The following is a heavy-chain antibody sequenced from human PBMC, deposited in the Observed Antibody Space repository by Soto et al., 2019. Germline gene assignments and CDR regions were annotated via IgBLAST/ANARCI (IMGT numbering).Heavy chain of an antibody. CDR2: IYWDDDK. V-gene: IGHV2-5*02. Sequence: VSGPTLVNPTQTLTLTCTFSGFSLSTSGVGVGWIRQPPGKALEWLALIYWDDDKRYSPSLKSRLTITKDTSKNQVVLTMTNMDPVDTATYYCAHRDSSGPSPDNWFDPWGQGTLVTVSS. CDR1: GFSLSTSGVG. D-gene: IGHD6-25*01. CDR3: AHRDSSGPSPDNWFDP. J-gene: IGHJ5*02.